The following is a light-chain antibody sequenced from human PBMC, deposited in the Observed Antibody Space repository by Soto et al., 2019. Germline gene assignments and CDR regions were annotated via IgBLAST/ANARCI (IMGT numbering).Light chain of an antibody. CDR1: QSISSW. CDR2: RAS. Sequence: DMQMTQSPSTLSASVGDRVTITCRASQSISSWLAWYQQKRGTAPKLLIHRASTLKSGVPSRFSGSGFGTEFTLTISSLQPDDFATYYCQHYTVYPVTFGGGTEVEI. CDR3: QHYTVYPVT. J-gene: IGKJ4*01. V-gene: IGKV1-5*03.